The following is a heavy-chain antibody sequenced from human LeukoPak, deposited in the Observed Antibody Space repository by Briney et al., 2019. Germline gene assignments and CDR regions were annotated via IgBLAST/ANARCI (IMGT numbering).Heavy chain of an antibody. Sequence: GGSLRLSCAASEFTLRNYWMSWVRQIPGKGLEWVSAISGSDDGTYYADSVKGRFTISRDNSRNTLYLQMNTLRAEDTAVYFCAKSPVSSCRGSFCYPFDYWGQGNLVTVSS. CDR1: EFTLRNYW. CDR3: AKSPVSSCRGSFCYPFDY. V-gene: IGHV3-23*01. D-gene: IGHD2-15*01. J-gene: IGHJ4*02. CDR2: ISGSDDGT.